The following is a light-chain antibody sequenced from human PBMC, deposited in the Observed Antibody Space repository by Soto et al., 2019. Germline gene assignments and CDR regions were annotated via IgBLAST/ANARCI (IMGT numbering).Light chain of an antibody. CDR2: EVS. CDR3: SSYASSSTWV. V-gene: IGLV2-14*01. CDR1: SSDVGDYNY. Sequence: QSALTQPASGSGSPGQSITLSCTGTSSDVGDYNYVSWYQQHPGKAPRLIIYEVSYRPSGVSNRFSGSKSGNTASLTISGLQADDEADYYCSSYASSSTWVFGGGTKLTVL. J-gene: IGLJ3*02.